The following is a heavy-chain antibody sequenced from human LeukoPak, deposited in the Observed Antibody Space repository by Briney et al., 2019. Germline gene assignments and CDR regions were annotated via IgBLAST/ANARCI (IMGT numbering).Heavy chain of an antibody. Sequence: GGSLRLSCAASGFTFPTNGMSWVRQAPGKGPGWVSSISGSGDNTYYAESVTGRFTISRDSSKNTLYPQMSSLRAEDTAVYYCSKSGRVLDVRGQGTTVTVSS. CDR1: GFTFPTNG. J-gene: IGHJ6*02. D-gene: IGHD2-15*01. V-gene: IGHV3-23*01. CDR3: SKSGRVLDV. CDR2: ISGSGDNT.